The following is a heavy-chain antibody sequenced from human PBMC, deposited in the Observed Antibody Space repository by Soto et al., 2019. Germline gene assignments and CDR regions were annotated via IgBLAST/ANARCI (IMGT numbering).Heavy chain of an antibody. CDR2: ISYDGSNK. CDR3: AKGLGGDYILGY. Sequence: QVQLVESGGGVVQPGRSLRLSCAASGFTFSSYGMRWVRQAPGKGLEWVAVISYDGSNKYYADSVKGRFTISRDNSKNTLYLQMNSLRAEDTAVYYCAKGLGGDYILGYWGQGTLVTVSS. J-gene: IGHJ4*02. CDR1: GFTFSSYG. V-gene: IGHV3-30*18. D-gene: IGHD4-17*01.